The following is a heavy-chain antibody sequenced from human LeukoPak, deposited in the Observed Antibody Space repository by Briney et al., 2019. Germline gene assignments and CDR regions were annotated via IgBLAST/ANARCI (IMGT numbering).Heavy chain of an antibody. D-gene: IGHD4-11*01. CDR2: INHSGST. CDR1: GGSFSGYY. Sequence: SETLSLXCAVYGGSFSGYYWSWIRQPPGKGLEWIGEINHSGSTNYNPSLKSRVTISVDTSKNQFSLKLSSVTAADTAVYYCASAPLYSNYFDYWGQGTLVTVSS. V-gene: IGHV4-34*01. J-gene: IGHJ4*02. CDR3: ASAPLYSNYFDY.